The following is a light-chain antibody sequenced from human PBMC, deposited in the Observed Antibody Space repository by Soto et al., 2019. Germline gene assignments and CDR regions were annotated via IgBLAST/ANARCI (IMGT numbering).Light chain of an antibody. CDR2: GNS. Sequence: QSLLTQPPPVSGAPGQRVTLSCPGSSSNIGAGYDVHWYQQLPGTAPKLLIYGNSNRPSGVPDRFSGSKSGTSASLAITGLQAEDEADYYCQSYDSSLSGYVFGTGTKVTVL. J-gene: IGLJ1*01. CDR1: SSNIGAGYD. CDR3: QSYDSSLSGYV. V-gene: IGLV1-40*01.